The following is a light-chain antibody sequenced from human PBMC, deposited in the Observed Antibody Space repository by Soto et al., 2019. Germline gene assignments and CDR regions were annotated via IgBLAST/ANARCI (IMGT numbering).Light chain of an antibody. J-gene: IGKJ5*01. CDR2: GAS. V-gene: IGKV3-20*01. CDR3: QQYGSSPIT. Sequence: DIVMTQSPLSLPVTPVDPASISFRSSQSVSGNSVAWYQQKPGQAPRLLIYGASNRATGIPYRFSGRGSGTDFTLTINRLEPEDFAVYYCQQYGSSPITFGQGTRLEIK. CDR1: QSVSGNS.